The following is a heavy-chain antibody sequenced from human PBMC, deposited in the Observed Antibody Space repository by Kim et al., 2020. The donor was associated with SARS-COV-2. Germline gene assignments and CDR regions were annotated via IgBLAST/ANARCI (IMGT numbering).Heavy chain of an antibody. D-gene: IGHD3-3*01. CDR2: IYYSGST. Sequence: SETLSLTCTVSGGSISSYYWSWIRQPPGKGLEWIGYIYYSGSTNYNPSLKSRVTISVDTSKNQFSLKLSSVTAADTAVYYCARGMGIFGMVINYYYYGMDVWGQGTTVTVSS. J-gene: IGHJ6*02. CDR3: ARGMGIFGMVINYYYYGMDV. V-gene: IGHV4-59*01. CDR1: GGSISSYY.